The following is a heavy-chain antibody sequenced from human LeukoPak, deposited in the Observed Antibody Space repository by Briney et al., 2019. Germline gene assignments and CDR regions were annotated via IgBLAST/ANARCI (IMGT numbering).Heavy chain of an antibody. CDR1: GFTFRSYA. CDR2: IGRGGTT. Sequence: PGGSLRLSCGGCGFTFRSYAMSWIRQAPEKGLEWVSAIGRGGTTYYPDSVKGRFTISRDNSKNTLFLQMNSLRAVDTAVDFRARGSYGDYDYWGQGTLVTVSS. V-gene: IGHV3-23*01. J-gene: IGHJ4*02. CDR3: ARGSYGDYDY. D-gene: IGHD4-17*01.